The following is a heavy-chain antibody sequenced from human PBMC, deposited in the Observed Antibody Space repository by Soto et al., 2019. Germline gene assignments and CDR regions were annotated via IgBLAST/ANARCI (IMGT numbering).Heavy chain of an antibody. D-gene: IGHD4-17*01. CDR2: ISTYNTNT. CDR1: GERFTTYG. CDR3: ARWAGQVRDYGCPFDY. Sequence: QVQLVQSGAEVKNPGASVTVSCRASGERFTTYGISWVRQAPGQGLEWMGWISTYNTNTKYAPKFQGRLLLTTDSSTTTAQMELRSLRPVDTAVYYCARWAGQVRDYGCPFDYWGQGTLVTVSS. V-gene: IGHV1-18*04. J-gene: IGHJ4*02.